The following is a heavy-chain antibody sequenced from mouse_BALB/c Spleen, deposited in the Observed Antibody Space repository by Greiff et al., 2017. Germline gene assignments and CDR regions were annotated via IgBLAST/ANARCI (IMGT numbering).Heavy chain of an antibody. D-gene: IGHD2-14*01. CDR3: ARSTIDTKAWFAY. CDR2: IDPFNGGT. Sequence: EVKLVESGPELMKPGASVKISCKASGYSFTSYYMHWVKQSHGKSLEWIGDIDPFNGGTSYTQKVKGKATLTVDKSSSTAYMLLSSLTSEDAAVYYCARSTIDTKAWFAYWGQGTLVTVSA. CDR1: GYSFTSYY. V-gene: IGHV1S135*01. J-gene: IGHJ3*01.